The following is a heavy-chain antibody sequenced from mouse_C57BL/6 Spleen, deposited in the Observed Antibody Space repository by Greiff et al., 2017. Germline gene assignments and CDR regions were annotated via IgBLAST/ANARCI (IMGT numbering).Heavy chain of an antibody. V-gene: IGHV1-26*01. CDR1: GYTFTDYY. CDR2: INPNNGGT. Sequence: EVQLQQSGPELVKPGASVKISCKASGYTFTDYYMNWVKQSHGKSLEWIGDINPNNGGTSYNQKFKGKATLTVDKSSSTAYMELRSLTSEDSAVYYCARWDGYWDYYAMDYWGQGTSVTVSS. D-gene: IGHD2-3*01. CDR3: ARWDGYWDYYAMDY. J-gene: IGHJ4*01.